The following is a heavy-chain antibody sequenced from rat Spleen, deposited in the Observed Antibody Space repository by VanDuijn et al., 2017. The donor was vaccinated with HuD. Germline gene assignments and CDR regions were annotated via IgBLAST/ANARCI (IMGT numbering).Heavy chain of an antibody. V-gene: IGHV5-29*01. J-gene: IGHJ1*01. CDR1: GLSFSNYD. CDR3: ARRHYGYTDYYSIYPHWYFDF. D-gene: IGHD1-2*01. Sequence: EVQLVESGGGLVQPGGSLRLSCAASGLSFSNYDMAWVRQAPTKGLEWVASISYDGTATYYRDSVKGRFTISRDNAKSALYLQMDSLGSEDTATYYCARRHYGYTDYYSIYPHWYFDFWGPGTMVTVSS. CDR2: ISYDGTAT.